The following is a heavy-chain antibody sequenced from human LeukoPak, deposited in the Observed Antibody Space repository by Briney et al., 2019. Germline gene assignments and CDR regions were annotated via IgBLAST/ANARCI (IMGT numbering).Heavy chain of an antibody. CDR1: GGSLSSYY. D-gene: IGHD5-12*01. V-gene: IGHV4-59*01. J-gene: IGHJ5*02. CDR2: IYYSGST. Sequence: SETLSLTCTVSGGSLSSYYWSWNRQPPGKGLEWIGYIYYSGSTNHNPPLKSRVTISLDTSQNQFSLKLSSVTAADTAVYYCVRAVGPVGGYDSPWGQGTLVTVSS. CDR3: VRAVGPVGGYDSP.